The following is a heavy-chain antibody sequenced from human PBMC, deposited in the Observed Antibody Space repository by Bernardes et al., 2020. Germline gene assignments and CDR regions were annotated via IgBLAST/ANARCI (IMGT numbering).Heavy chain of an antibody. J-gene: IGHJ4*02. CDR1: GCSISSYY. Sequence: SETLSLTCTVSGCSISSYYWSWIRQPPGKGLEWIGYIYYSGSTNYNPSPKSRVTISVDTSKNQFSLKLSSVTAADTAVYYCARASRAVAGSYFDYWGQGTLVTVSS. V-gene: IGHV4-59*01. D-gene: IGHD6-19*01. CDR3: ARASRAVAGSYFDY. CDR2: IYYSGST.